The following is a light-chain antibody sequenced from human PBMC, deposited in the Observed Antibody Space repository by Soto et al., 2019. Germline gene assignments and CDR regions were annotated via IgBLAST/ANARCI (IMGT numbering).Light chain of an antibody. Sequence: QSALTQPASVSGSPGQSITISCTGTSSDVGGYDYVSWYQQHPGKAPKHLIYEVSNRPSGVSNRFSASKSANTASLTISGLQPEDEADYYCSSYRSSSTDVVFGGGTQLTVL. J-gene: IGLJ2*01. V-gene: IGLV2-14*01. CDR1: SSDVGGYDY. CDR2: EVS. CDR3: SSYRSSSTDVV.